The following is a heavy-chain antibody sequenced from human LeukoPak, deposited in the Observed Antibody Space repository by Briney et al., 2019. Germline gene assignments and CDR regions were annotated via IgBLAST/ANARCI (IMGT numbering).Heavy chain of an antibody. Sequence: ASVKVSCKASGYTFTSYGISWVRQAPGQGLEGMGGIIPIFGTANYAQKFQGRVTITADKSTSTAYMELSSLRSEDTAVYYCARDSKYYDSSGYLGYWGQGTLVTVSS. CDR3: ARDSKYYDSSGYLGY. D-gene: IGHD3-22*01. V-gene: IGHV1-69*06. CDR2: IIPIFGTA. CDR1: GYTFTSYG. J-gene: IGHJ4*02.